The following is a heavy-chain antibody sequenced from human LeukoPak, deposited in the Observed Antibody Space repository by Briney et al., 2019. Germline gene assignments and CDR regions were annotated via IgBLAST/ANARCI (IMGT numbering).Heavy chain of an antibody. V-gene: IGHV4-39*01. Sequence: SETLSLTCTVSGGSISSSSYYWGWIRQPPGKGLEWIGSIYYSGSTYYNPSLKSRVTISVDTSKNQFSLKLSSVNAADTAVYYCARVGAAGTHGYWGQGTLVTVSS. J-gene: IGHJ4*02. CDR1: GGSISSSSYY. D-gene: IGHD6-13*01. CDR3: ARVGAAGTHGY. CDR2: IYYSGST.